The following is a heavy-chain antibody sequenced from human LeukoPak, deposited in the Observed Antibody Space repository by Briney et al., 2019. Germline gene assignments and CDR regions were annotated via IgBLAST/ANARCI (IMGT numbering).Heavy chain of an antibody. Sequence: ASVKVSCEASGYAFTGYYMHWVRQAPGQGLEWMGRINPNSGGTNYAQKFQGRVTMTRDTSISTAYMELSRLRSDDTAVYYCARGRDFDWLSAFDYWGQGTLVTVSS. V-gene: IGHV1-2*06. J-gene: IGHJ4*02. D-gene: IGHD3-9*01. CDR1: GYAFTGYY. CDR2: INPNSGGT. CDR3: ARGRDFDWLSAFDY.